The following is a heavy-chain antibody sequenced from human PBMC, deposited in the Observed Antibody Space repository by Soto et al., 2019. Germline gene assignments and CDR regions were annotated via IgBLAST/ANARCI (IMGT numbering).Heavy chain of an antibody. D-gene: IGHD3-10*01. V-gene: IGHV2-70*04. CDR2: IDWDDDK. CDR3: ARTARYYRGRHFDS. CDR1: GFSLSTTGMR. J-gene: IGHJ4*02. Sequence: ASGPTLVNPTQTLTLTCTFSGFSLSTTGMRVSWIRQPPGKALEWLARIDWDDDKFYSTSLKTRLTISKDTSKNQVVLTVTNMDPVDTATYYCARTARYYRGRHFDSWGQGTLVTVSS.